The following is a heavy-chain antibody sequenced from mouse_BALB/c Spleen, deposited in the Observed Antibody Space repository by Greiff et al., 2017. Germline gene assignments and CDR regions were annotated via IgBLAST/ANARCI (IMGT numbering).Heavy chain of an antibody. CDR2: ISSGGST. CDR1: GFTFSSYA. CDR3: ARDYNGNQSGAMDY. Sequence: EVQGVESGGGLVKPGGSLKLSCAASGFTFSSYAMSWVRQTPEKRLEWVASISSGGSTYYPDSVKGRFTISRDNARNILYLQMSSLRSEDTAMYYCARDYNGNQSGAMDYWGQGTSVTVSS. J-gene: IGHJ4*01. D-gene: IGHD2-1*01. V-gene: IGHV5-6-5*01.